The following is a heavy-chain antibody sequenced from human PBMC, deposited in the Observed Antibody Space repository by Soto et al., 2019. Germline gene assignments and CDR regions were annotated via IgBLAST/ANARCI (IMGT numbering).Heavy chain of an antibody. Sequence: EVQLVESGGGLVKPGGSLRLSCAASGFTFSNAWMSWVRQAPGKGLEWVGRIKSKTDGGTTDYAAPVKGRFTILRDDSKNTLYLQMNSLKTEDTAVYYCTTDQTYFDILAGYYNYWGQGTLVTVSS. V-gene: IGHV3-15*01. CDR3: TTDQTYFDILAGYYNY. J-gene: IGHJ4*02. CDR2: IKSKTDGGTT. CDR1: GFTFSNAW. D-gene: IGHD3-9*01.